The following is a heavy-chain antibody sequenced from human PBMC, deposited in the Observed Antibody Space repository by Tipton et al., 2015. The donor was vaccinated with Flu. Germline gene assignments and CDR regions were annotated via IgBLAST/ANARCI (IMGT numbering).Heavy chain of an antibody. Sequence: TLSLTCTVSGGSISSISHYWGWIRQSPGKGLEWIVSIYYSGNTYYNPSLKSRVTISVDTSKNQFSPKLSSVTAADTAVYYCVRSLSRANWFDPWGQGTLVTVSS. J-gene: IGHJ5*02. CDR3: VRSLSRANWFDP. D-gene: IGHD3-3*02. CDR2: IYYSGNT. CDR1: GGSISSISHY. V-gene: IGHV4-39*07.